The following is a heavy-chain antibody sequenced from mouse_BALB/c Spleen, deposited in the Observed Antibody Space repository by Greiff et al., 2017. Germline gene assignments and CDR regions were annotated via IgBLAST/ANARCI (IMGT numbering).Heavy chain of an antibody. J-gene: IGHJ1*01. CDR1: GFTFSSFG. CDR3: ARSRGNYDYWYFDV. V-gene: IGHV5-17*02. D-gene: IGHD2-1*01. Sequence: EVHLVESGGGLVQPGGSRKLSCAASGFTFSSFGMHWVRQAPEKGLEWVAYISSGSSTIYYADTVKGRFTISRDNPKNTLFLQMTSLRSEDTAMYYCARSRGNYDYWYFDVWGAGTTVTVSS. CDR2: ISSGSSTI.